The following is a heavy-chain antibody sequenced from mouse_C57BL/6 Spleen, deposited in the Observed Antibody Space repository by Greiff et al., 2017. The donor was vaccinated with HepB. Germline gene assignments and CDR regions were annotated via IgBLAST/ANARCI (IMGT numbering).Heavy chain of an antibody. D-gene: IGHD2-5*01. Sequence: EVQLQQSGPELVKPGASVKISCKASGYTFTDYYMNWVKQSHGKSLEWIGDINPNNGGTSYNQKFKGKATLTVDKSSSTAYMELRSLTSEDSAVYYCASSNYLYYVDYWGQGTTLTVSS. CDR3: ASSNYLYYVDY. CDR1: GYTFTDYY. J-gene: IGHJ2*01. V-gene: IGHV1-26*01. CDR2: INPNNGGT.